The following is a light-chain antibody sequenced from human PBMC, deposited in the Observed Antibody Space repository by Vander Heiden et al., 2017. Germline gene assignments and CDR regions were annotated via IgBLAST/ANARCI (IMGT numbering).Light chain of an antibody. CDR3: QQRDSTPYT. J-gene: IGKJ2*01. CDR1: QSISSY. V-gene: IGKV1-39*01. CDR2: AAS. Sequence: DIQMTQSPSSLSASVGDRVTITCRASQSISSYLNWYQQKPGKAPKLLIFAASSLQGGIPSRFSGSGSGTDFTLTISRLQPDDFATYYCQQRDSTPYTFGQGTKVEIK.